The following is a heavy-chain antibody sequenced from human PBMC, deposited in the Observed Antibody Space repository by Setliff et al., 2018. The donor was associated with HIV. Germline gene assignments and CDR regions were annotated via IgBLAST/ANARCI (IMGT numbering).Heavy chain of an antibody. CDR3: ARVWFGTDYYYYMDV. J-gene: IGHJ6*03. CDR2: ISAYNGNT. CDR1: GYTFTSYG. V-gene: IGHV1-18*01. D-gene: IGHD3-10*01. Sequence: ASVKVSCKASGYTFTSYGISWVRQAPGQGLEWMGWISAYNGNTNYAQKLQGRVTMTTDTSTSTAYMELRSLRSDDTAGYYCARVWFGTDYYYYMDVWGKGTTVTVSS.